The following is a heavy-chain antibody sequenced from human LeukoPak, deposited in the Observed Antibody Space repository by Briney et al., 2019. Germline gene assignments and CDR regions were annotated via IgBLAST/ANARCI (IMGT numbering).Heavy chain of an antibody. V-gene: IGHV1-8*01. J-gene: IGHJ4*02. Sequence: ASVKVSCKASGYTFTSYDINWVRQATGQGLEWMGWMNPNSGNTDYAQKFQGRVTMTRNTSISTAYMELSSLRSEDTAVYNCARGGHKYYYDSSGFGDWGQGTLVTVSS. CDR3: ARGGHKYYYDSSGFGD. CDR2: MNPNSGNT. CDR1: GYTFTSYD. D-gene: IGHD3-22*01.